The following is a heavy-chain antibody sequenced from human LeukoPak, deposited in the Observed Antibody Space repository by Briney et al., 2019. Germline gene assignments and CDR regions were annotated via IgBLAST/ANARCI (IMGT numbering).Heavy chain of an antibody. V-gene: IGHV3-21*01. CDR2: IGGSSSFV. Sequence: GGSLRLSCAASGFTFSSYTMNWVRQAPGKGLEWVSSIGGSSSFVFYADSVKGRFTISRDNAKNSLYLQMNSLRVEDTAVYYCARVQGERRDYWGQGTLATVSS. D-gene: IGHD3-16*01. CDR3: ARVQGERRDY. CDR1: GFTFSSYT. J-gene: IGHJ4*02.